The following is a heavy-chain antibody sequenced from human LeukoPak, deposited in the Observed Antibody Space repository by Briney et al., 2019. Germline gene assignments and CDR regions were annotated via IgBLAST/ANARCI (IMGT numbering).Heavy chain of an antibody. V-gene: IGHV4-34*01. CDR1: GGSYSGYY. J-gene: IGHJ5*02. D-gene: IGHD2-15*01. CDR3: AREMILLSPNWFDP. Sequence: SETLSLTCAVYGGSYSGYYWSWIRQPPGKGLEWIGEINHSGSTNYNPSLTSRVTISVDTSKNQFSLKLSSVTAADTAVYYCAREMILLSPNWFDPWGQGTLVTVSS. CDR2: INHSGST.